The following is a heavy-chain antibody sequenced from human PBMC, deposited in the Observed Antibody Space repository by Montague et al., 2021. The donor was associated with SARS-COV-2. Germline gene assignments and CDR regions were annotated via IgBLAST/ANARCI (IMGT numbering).Heavy chain of an antibody. CDR1: GGSISSSSYY. Sequence: SETLSLTCTVSGGSISSSSYYWGWMRQPTGKGLEWIGSFSYSGSTYYNPSLKSRVTISVDTSKNQFSLKLGSVTAADTAVYYCARHGKTRIAMVVVVIGYFDYWGQGTLVAVSS. CDR2: FSYSGST. CDR3: ARHGKTRIAMVVVVIGYFDY. D-gene: IGHD3-22*01. J-gene: IGHJ4*02. V-gene: IGHV4-39*01.